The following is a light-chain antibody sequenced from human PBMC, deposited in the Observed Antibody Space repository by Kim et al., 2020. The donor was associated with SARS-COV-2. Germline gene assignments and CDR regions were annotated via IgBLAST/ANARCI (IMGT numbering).Light chain of an antibody. V-gene: IGKV1-39*01. CDR2: AAS. CDR1: QSISSY. CDR3: QQSYSTLRT. J-gene: IGKJ1*01. Sequence: DIQMTQSPSSLSASVGDRVTITCRASQSISSYLNWYQQKPGKAPKLLIYAASSLQSGVPSRFSGSGSGTDFTLTIRSLQPEDFATYYCQQSYSTLRTFGQGTKVDIK.